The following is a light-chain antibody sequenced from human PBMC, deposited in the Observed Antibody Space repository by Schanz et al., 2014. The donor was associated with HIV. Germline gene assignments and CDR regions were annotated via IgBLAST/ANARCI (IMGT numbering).Light chain of an antibody. J-gene: IGLJ3*02. CDR3: AAWDDSLNGRWV. Sequence: QSVLTQPPSASGTPGQSVTISCSGSSSNIGTNYVYWYQQLPGTAPKLLMYRNNQRPSGVPDRISGSKSGTSASLAISGLRSEDEADYYCAAWDDSLNGRWVFGGGTKLTVL. CDR1: SSNIGTNY. V-gene: IGLV1-47*01. CDR2: RNN.